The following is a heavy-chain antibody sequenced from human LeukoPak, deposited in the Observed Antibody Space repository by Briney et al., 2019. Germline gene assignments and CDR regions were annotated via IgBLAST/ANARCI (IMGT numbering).Heavy chain of an antibody. Sequence: SQTLSLTCTVSGGSVSSGNYYWSWIRQPAGKGLEWIGRVYTSGGTNYIPSLKSRITISVDTSKNQFSLMLSSVTAADTAVYYCAGDLRGIGDETAYWGQGTLVTVSS. CDR2: VYTSGGT. V-gene: IGHV4-61*02. D-gene: IGHD3-16*01. CDR1: GGSVSSGNYY. J-gene: IGHJ4*02. CDR3: AGDLRGIGDETAY.